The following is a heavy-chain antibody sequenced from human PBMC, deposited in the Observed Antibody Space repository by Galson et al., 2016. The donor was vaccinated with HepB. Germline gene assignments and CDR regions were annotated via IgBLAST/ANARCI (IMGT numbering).Heavy chain of an antibody. CDR3: ARAATRGYFLLDR. Sequence: SLRLSCAASGFTSSRHDMHWVRQVIGKGLEWVSGIGTAAGDTYYPDSVKGRFTISRETAKNSLHLQMNNLRAGDTAVYYCARAATRGYFLLDRWGQGTTVTVSS. V-gene: IGHV3-13*01. J-gene: IGHJ6*02. CDR2: IGTAAGDT. D-gene: IGHD5-18*01. CDR1: GFTSSRHD.